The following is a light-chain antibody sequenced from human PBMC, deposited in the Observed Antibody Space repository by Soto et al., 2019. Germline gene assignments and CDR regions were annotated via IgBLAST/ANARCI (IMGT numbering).Light chain of an antibody. J-gene: IGLJ2*01. V-gene: IGLV2-14*01. CDR3: SSYTSSSTLV. CDR2: DVS. Sequence: QSVLTQPASVSGSTGQSITISCTGTSSDVGGYNYVSWYQQHPGKAPKRMIYDVSNRPSGVSNRFSGSKSGNTASLTISGLQAEDAADYYCSSYTSSSTLVFGGGTKLTVL. CDR1: SSDVGGYNY.